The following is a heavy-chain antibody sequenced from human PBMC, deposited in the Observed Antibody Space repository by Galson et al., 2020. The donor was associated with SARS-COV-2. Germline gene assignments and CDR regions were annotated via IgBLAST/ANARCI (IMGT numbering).Heavy chain of an antibody. CDR1: GYTFSGFY. D-gene: IGHD3-16*02. V-gene: IGHV1-2*06. CDR2: INPKSGDT. CDR3: ARRTPTFGGVVVVRVDDY. J-gene: IGHJ4*02. Sequence: ASVKVSCKASGYTFSGFYMHWVRQAPGQGLEWMGRINPKSGDTNYAQKFQGRVTMTRDTSISTAYMELSSLRSDDTAVYYCARRTPTFGGVVVVRVDDYWGQGTLGTVSA.